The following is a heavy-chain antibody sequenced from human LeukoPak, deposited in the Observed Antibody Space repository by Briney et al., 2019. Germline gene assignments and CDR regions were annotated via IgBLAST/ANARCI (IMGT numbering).Heavy chain of an antibody. CDR1: GGTFSSYA. CDR3: ARSHYSSYWDNGPHYYYYYMDV. Sequence: SEKLSCKASGGTFSSYAISWVRQAPRPGREWMGGIIPIFGTTNYAQNVQGRVTITADDSTSTAYMELSSLRSEDTAVYFCARSHYSSYWDNGPHYYYYYMDVWGKGTTVTVSS. V-gene: IGHV1-69*13. D-gene: IGHD6-6*01. J-gene: IGHJ6*03. CDR2: IIPIFGTT.